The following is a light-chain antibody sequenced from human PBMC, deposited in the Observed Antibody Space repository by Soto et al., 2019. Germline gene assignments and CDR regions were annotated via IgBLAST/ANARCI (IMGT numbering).Light chain of an antibody. CDR3: QQYNSYPVT. V-gene: IGKV1-5*03. CDR1: QSISSW. CDR2: KAS. Sequence: DIQMTQSPSTLSASEGDRVTITCRASQSISSWLAWYQQKPGKAPKVLIYKASSLESGVPSRFSGSGSGTEFTLTISSLQPDDFATYYCQQYNSYPVTFGQGTKVEIK. J-gene: IGKJ1*01.